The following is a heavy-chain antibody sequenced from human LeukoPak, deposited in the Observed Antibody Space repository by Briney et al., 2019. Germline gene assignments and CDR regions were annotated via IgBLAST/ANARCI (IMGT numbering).Heavy chain of an antibody. D-gene: IGHD3-22*01. CDR1: GFTFSSNW. CDR3: ARDRNYYDSSGYVGSFDH. CDR2: IKQDGSEK. Sequence: GGSLRLSCAASGFTFSSNWMSWVRQAPGKGLEWVADIKQDGSEKYYVDSVKGRFTISRDNAKNSLYLQMNSLRADDTAVYYCARDRNYYDSSGYVGSFDHWGQGTLVTVSP. V-gene: IGHV3-7*01. J-gene: IGHJ1*01.